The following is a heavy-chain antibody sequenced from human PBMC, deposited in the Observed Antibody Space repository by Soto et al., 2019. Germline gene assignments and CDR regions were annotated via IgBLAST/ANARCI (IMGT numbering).Heavy chain of an antibody. D-gene: IGHD3-10*01. CDR2: ILNDGSNR. CDR1: EFTFSNYG. CDR3: ARDDEYSGNGMDV. V-gene: IGHV3-33*01. Sequence: ESGGGVVQPGRSLRLSCAASEFTFSNYGMHWVRQAPGKGLEWVAVILNDGSNRYHADSVKDRFTIFRDNSKNTLYLQMNSLRAEDTAVYYCARDDEYSGNGMDVWGQGTTVTVS. J-gene: IGHJ6*02.